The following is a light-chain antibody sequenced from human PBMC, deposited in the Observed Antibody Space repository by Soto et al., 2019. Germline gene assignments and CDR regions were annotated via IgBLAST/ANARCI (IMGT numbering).Light chain of an antibody. J-gene: IGKJ4*01. CDR2: GAS. V-gene: IGKV3-15*01. Sequence: EIVMTQSPATLSVSPGERATLSCRASQSVSNNLAWYQHQPGQAPRLLIFGASTRATSIPVMFSGSGSGTDFTLTIISLQSEDSAVYYCQHYNNLPLTFGGGTKVEIK. CDR3: QHYNNLPLT. CDR1: QSVSNN.